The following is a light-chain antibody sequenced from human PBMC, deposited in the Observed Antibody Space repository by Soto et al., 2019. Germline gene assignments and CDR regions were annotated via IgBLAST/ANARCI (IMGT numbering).Light chain of an antibody. J-gene: IGLJ2*01. CDR1: GSSIGTNT. CDR3: AAWDGSLNNVL. CDR2: GDN. Sequence: QSVLTQPPSASWTPGQRVTISCSGSGSSIGTNTVNWYRQLPGTAPKLLIYGDNQRPSGVPDRFSGSKSGTSASLAIRGLQSEDGADYYCAAWDGSLNNVLFGGGTKLTVL. V-gene: IGLV1-44*01.